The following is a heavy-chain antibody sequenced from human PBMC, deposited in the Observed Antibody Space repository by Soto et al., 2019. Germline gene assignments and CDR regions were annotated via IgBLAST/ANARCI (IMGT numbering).Heavy chain of an antibody. Sequence: SETLSLTCTVSGGSISSYYWSWIRQPPGKGLEWIGYIYYSGSTNYNPSLKSRVTISVDTSKNQFSLKLSSVTAADTAVYYCARSKAAAGKMGAFDIWGQGTMVPVSS. J-gene: IGHJ3*02. D-gene: IGHD6-13*01. CDR2: IYYSGST. V-gene: IGHV4-59*01. CDR3: ARSKAAAGKMGAFDI. CDR1: GGSISSYY.